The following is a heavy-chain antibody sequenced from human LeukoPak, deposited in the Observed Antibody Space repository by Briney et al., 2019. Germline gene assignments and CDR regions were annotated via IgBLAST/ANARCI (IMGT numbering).Heavy chain of an antibody. CDR1: GGSLYSNTYR. Sequence: SETLSLTCTVSGGSLYSNTYRWGWIRQPPGKGLESIGQIYSGRNTDYNPSLRSRVTISVDTSKSQFSLKLNSVTAPDTAIYYCARLHTGGGDDYWGQGILVTVSS. V-gene: IGHV4-39*01. CDR2: IYSGRNT. J-gene: IGHJ4*02. D-gene: IGHD2-8*02. CDR3: ARLHTGGGDDY.